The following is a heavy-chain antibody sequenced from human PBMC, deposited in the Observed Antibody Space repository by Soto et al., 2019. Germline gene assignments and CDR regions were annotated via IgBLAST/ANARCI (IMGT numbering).Heavy chain of an antibody. CDR1: VFTFSTYA. D-gene: IGHD6-19*01. CDR3: AKELMNRGWTYFDY. CDR2: ISDSGGRT. V-gene: IGHV3-23*01. Sequence: EVQLLESGGGLVEPGGSLRLSCAASVFTFSTYAMSWVRQAPGKGLEWVSGISDSGGRTYYVDSVKGRFTISRDNCKNTLYLEMNSLRSEDTAVYFCAKELMNRGWTYFDYWGQGNLVTGSS. J-gene: IGHJ4*01.